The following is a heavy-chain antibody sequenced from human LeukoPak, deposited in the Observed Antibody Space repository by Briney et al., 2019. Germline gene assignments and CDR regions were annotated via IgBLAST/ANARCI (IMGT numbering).Heavy chain of an antibody. D-gene: IGHD2-15*01. CDR2: MNPNSGNT. Sequence: ASVKVSCKSSGYTFTSYDINWVRQATGQGLEWMGWMNPNSGNTGYAQKFQGRVTMTRNTSISTAYMELSSLRSEDTAVYYCARVRCSGGSCYSGYTFDIRGQGTMVTVSS. J-gene: IGHJ3*02. CDR3: ARVRCSGGSCYSGYTFDI. CDR1: GYTFTSYD. V-gene: IGHV1-8*01.